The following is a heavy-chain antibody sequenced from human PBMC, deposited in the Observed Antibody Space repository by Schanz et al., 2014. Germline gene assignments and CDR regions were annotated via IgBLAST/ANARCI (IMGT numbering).Heavy chain of an antibody. CDR3: AKDAAYYDSVIFPDH. CDR1: EFSFSSFG. Sequence: VQLVESGGGLVQPRGSLRLSCAASEFSFSSFGMNWVRQAPGKGLEWVSRMIGSGSSVFYADSVKGRFTISRDNLKNTVYLQMNSLRAGDTAVYFCAKDAAYYDSVIFPDHWGQGTLVTVSS. D-gene: IGHD3-22*01. V-gene: IGHV3-23*04. CDR2: MIGSGSSV. J-gene: IGHJ4*02.